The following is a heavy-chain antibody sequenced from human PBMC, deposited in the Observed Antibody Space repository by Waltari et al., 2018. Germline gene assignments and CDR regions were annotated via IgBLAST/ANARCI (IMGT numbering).Heavy chain of an antibody. CDR3: ARDRDYYDRSGSRYWYFDL. CDR1: GASVSDHF. D-gene: IGHD3-22*01. CDR2: ISYSGST. Sequence: QVQLQESGPGLVKPSETLSLTCTVSGASVSDHFWRWIRQSPGKGLEWIGYISYSGSTNYKPSLKSRVTISLDTSNNQFSLKLSSVTAADTAVYYCARDRDYYDRSGSRYWYFDLWGRGALVTVSS. V-gene: IGHV4-59*02. J-gene: IGHJ2*01.